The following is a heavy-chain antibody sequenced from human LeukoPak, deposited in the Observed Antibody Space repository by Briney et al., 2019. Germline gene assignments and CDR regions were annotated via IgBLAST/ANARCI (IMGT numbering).Heavy chain of an antibody. CDR1: GFTFSSYA. V-gene: IGHV3-23*01. CDR2: ISGSGGST. D-gene: IGHD3-22*01. J-gene: IGHJ4*02. CDR3: AKDTRSGYYKSIH. Sequence: GGSLRLSCAASGFTFSSYAMSWVRQAPGKGLEWASAISGSGGSTYYADSVKGRFTISRDNSKNTLYLQMNSLRAEDTAVYYCAKDTRSGYYKSIHWGQGTLVTVSS.